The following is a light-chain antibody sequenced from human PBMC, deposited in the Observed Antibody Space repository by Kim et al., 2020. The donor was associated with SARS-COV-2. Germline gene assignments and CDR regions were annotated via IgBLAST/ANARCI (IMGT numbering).Light chain of an antibody. CDR2: AAS. V-gene: IGKV1-9*01. CDR1: QGISSY. J-gene: IGKJ4*01. Sequence: DIQLTQSPSFLSASIGDRVTITCRASQGISSYLAWYQQKPGKAPKLLIYAASTLQSGVPSRFGGCGSGTEFTLTISSLQPEDFATYYCQQLNSYPLTFGGGTKVDNK. CDR3: QQLNSYPLT.